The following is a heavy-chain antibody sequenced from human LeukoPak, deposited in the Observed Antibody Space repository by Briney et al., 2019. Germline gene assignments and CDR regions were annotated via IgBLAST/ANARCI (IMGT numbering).Heavy chain of an antibody. CDR1: GGSFRGYY. Sequence: SETLSLTCAVYGGSFRGYYWSWIRQSPGKGLEWIGEINHSGGMNYNPSLKSRVTTSIDTSKNQFSLKVTSVTAADTAVCYCARGGSDYYYMDVWGKGTTVTVSS. CDR3: ARGGSDYYYMDV. D-gene: IGHD2-15*01. J-gene: IGHJ6*03. V-gene: IGHV4-34*01. CDR2: INHSGGM.